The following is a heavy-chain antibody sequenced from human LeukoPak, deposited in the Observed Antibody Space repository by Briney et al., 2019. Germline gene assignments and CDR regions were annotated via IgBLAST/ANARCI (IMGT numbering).Heavy chain of an antibody. CDR1: GVSVSSNY. V-gene: IGHV4-59*02. D-gene: IGHD2-2*01. Sequence: PSETLSLTCTVSGVSVSSNYWSWIRQPPGKGLEWIGYIYYSGTTTYSPSLESRFTISVDTSKNQFSLRLSSVTAADTAVYYCARIQSSSSPFDYWGQGTLVTVSS. J-gene: IGHJ4*02. CDR3: ARIQSSSSPFDY. CDR2: IYYSGTT.